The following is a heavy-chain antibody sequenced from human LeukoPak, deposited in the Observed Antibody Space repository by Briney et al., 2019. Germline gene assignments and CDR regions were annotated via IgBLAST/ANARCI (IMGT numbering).Heavy chain of an antibody. CDR2: ISYDGSNK. Sequence: GGSLRLSCAASGLSFSNHPMYWVRQAPGKGLEWVAVISYDGSNKYHVDSVKGRFTISRDNSENTLHLQMTSLRAEDTAVYYCAKGYSSVWSWHFDFWGQGTLVTVSS. CDR3: AKGYSSVWSWHFDF. CDR1: GLSFSNHP. J-gene: IGHJ4*02. D-gene: IGHD3-22*01. V-gene: IGHV3-30*18.